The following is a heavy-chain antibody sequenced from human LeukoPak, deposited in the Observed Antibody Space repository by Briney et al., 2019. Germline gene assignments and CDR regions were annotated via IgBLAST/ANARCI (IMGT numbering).Heavy chain of an antibody. CDR3: AKDLAVAGTDY. J-gene: IGHJ4*02. V-gene: IGHV3-30*18. CDR2: ISYDGSNK. D-gene: IGHD6-19*01. CDR1: GFTFSSYG. Sequence: GGSLRLSCAASGFTFSSYGMHWVRQAPGKGLEWVAVISYDGSNKYYADSVKGRFTISRDNSKNTLYLQMNSLRAEDTAVCYCAKDLAVAGTDYWGQGTLVTVSS.